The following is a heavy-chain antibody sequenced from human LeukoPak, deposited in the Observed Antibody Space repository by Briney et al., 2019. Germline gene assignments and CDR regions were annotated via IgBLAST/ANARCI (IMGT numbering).Heavy chain of an antibody. J-gene: IGHJ5*02. Sequence: SVKASCKASGGTFSSYAISWVRQAPGQGPEWMGGIIPIFGTANYAQKFQGRVAITADESTSTAYMELSSLRSEDTAVYHCARDLGYCSSTSCYGDSDWFDPWGQGTLVTVSS. CDR1: GGTFSSYA. CDR2: IIPIFGTA. D-gene: IGHD2-2*01. V-gene: IGHV1-69*13. CDR3: ARDLGYCSSTSCYGDSDWFDP.